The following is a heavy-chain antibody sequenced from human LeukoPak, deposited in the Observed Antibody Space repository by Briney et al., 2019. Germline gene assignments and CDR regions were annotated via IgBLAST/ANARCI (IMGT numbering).Heavy chain of an antibody. CDR3: AGYGGDWYPES. V-gene: IGHV4-59*12. Sequence: ASETLSLTCTVSGGSISSYYWSWIRQPPGKGLEWIGEITYRGNTNYNPSLESRLRISVDRTKQQFYLTLTSVTAADTAVYYCAGYGGDWYPESWGQGTLVTISS. CDR1: GGSISSYY. J-gene: IGHJ4*02. CDR2: ITYRGNT. D-gene: IGHD6-19*01.